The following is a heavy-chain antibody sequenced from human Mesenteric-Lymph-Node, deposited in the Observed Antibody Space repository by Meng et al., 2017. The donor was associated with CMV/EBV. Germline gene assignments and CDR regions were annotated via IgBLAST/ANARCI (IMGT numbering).Heavy chain of an antibody. V-gene: IGHV5-51*01. D-gene: IGHD3-22*01. Sequence: GGSLRLSCKDSRYTFTSYWIAWVRQIPGKGLEWMGIIYPGESDTRYSPSFQGQVTISADKSISTAYLQWSSLKASDTAMYYCARSPYYYLSSGLDGFDIWGQGTMVTVSS. CDR3: ARSPYYYLSSGLDGFDI. CDR1: RYTFTSYW. CDR2: IYPGESDT. J-gene: IGHJ3*02.